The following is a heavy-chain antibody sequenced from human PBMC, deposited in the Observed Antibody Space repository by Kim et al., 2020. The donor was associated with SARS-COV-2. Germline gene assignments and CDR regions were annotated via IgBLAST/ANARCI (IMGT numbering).Heavy chain of an antibody. D-gene: IGHD7-27*01. CDR2: ISYSGST. CDR3: ARTPKTGEGRGFFDR. Sequence: SETLSLTCTVSGGSISSGNYCWSWIRQHPGKGLEWIGYISYSGSTYYNPSLKSRVTISVDTSKNQFSLKLSSVTAADTALYYCARTPKTGEGRGFFDRWGKGTLVTVSS. J-gene: IGHJ4*02. V-gene: IGHV4-31*03. CDR1: GGSISSGNYC.